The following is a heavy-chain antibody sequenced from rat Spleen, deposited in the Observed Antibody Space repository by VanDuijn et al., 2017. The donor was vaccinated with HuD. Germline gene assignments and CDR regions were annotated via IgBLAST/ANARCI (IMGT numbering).Heavy chain of an antibody. D-gene: IGHD1-1*01. CDR3: FLSGEGY. Sequence: QVQLKESGPGLVQPSETLSLTCTVSGFSLTSYSVSWVRQPSGKGPEWMGRMWYDGDTAFNSVLKSRLSISRDTSKSQVFLTMNSLQTDDTAVYYCFLSGEGYWGQGVMVTVSS. V-gene: IGHV2-63*01. J-gene: IGHJ2*01. CDR1: GFSLTSYS. CDR2: MWYDGDT.